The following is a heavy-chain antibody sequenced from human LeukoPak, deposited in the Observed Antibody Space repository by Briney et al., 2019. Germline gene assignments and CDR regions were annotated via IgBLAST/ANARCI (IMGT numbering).Heavy chain of an antibody. V-gene: IGHV4-59*01. J-gene: IGHJ4*02. CDR1: GGSISSYY. D-gene: IGHD3-10*01. CDR2: IYYSGST. Sequence: PSETLSLTCTVSGGSISSYYWSWIRQPPGKGLEWIGYIYYSGSTNYNPSLKSRVTISVDTSKNQFSLKLSSVTAADTAVYYCARHAVELLWFGELSPHFDYWGQGTLVTVSS. CDR3: ARHAVELLWFGELSPHFDY.